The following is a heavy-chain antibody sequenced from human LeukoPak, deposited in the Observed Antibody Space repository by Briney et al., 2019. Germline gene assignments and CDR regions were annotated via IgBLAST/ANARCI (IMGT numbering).Heavy chain of an antibody. Sequence: ASVKVSCKASGYTFTGYYMRWVRQAPGQGLEWMGWINPNSGGTNYAQKFQGRVTMTRDTSISTAYMELSRLRSDDTAVYYCARERVVVAATPHFDYWGQGTLVTVSS. CDR3: ARERVVVAATPHFDY. J-gene: IGHJ4*02. CDR1: GYTFTGYY. D-gene: IGHD2-15*01. CDR2: INPNSGGT. V-gene: IGHV1-2*02.